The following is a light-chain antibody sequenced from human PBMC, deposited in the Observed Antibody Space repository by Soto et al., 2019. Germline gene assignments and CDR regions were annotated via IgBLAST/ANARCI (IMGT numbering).Light chain of an antibody. CDR1: SSNIGNNY. J-gene: IGLJ1*01. CDR2: DNN. CDR3: SSYTNINTRACV. Sequence: QSVLTQPPSVSAAPGQKVTISCSGSSSNIGNNYVSWYQQLPGTAPKLLIYDNNKRPSGMPDRFSGSKSGTSATLGISGLQAEDEAEYYCSSYTNINTRACVFGTGTNVTVL. V-gene: IGLV1-51*01.